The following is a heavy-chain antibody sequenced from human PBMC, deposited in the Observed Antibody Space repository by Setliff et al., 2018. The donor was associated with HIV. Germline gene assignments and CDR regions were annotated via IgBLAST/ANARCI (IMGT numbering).Heavy chain of an antibody. CDR3: ARDRLYSGSLYAFDI. CDR2: INAGNGNT. J-gene: IGHJ3*02. CDR1: GYTFSYA. D-gene: IGHD1-26*01. Sequence: ASVKVSCKASGYTFSYAMHWVRQAPGQRLEWMGWINAGNGNTKYSQKFQGRVTITRDTSASTAYMELSSLRSEDTAVYYCARDRLYSGSLYAFDIWGQGTMVTVSS. V-gene: IGHV1-3*01.